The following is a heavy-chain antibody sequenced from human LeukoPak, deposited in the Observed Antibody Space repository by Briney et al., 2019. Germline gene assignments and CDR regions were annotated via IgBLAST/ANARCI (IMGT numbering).Heavy chain of an antibody. J-gene: IGHJ6*03. CDR1: GGTFSSYA. CDR2: IIPIFGTA. CDR3: AVHLGYCSGGSCYPVGYYYYMDV. D-gene: IGHD2-15*01. V-gene: IGHV1-69*13. Sequence: SVKVSCKASGGTFSSYAISWVRQAPGQGLEWMGGIIPIFGTANYAQKFQGRVTITADESTSTAYMELSSLRSEDTAVYYCAVHLGYCSGGSCYPVGYYYYMDVWGKGTTVTISS.